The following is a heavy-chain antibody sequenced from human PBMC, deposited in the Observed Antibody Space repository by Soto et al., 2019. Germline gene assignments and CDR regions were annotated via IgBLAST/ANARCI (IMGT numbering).Heavy chain of an antibody. V-gene: IGHV2-5*02. Sequence: QITLKESGPTLLKPTQTLTLTCTFSGFSLSTNGVGVGWIRPPPGKALEWLALIYWDDDKRYSPSLKSRLTITKDTSKHQVVLTMTNMDPVDTATYYCVRLFFAEWGYWGQGTPVTVSS. CDR2: IYWDDDK. D-gene: IGHD3-10*01. CDR3: VRLFFAEWGY. CDR1: GFSLSTNGVG. J-gene: IGHJ4*02.